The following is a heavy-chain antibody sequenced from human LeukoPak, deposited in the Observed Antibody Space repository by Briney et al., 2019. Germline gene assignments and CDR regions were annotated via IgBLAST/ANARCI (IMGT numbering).Heavy chain of an antibody. CDR2: ISSNGQST. V-gene: IGHV3-64*02. CDR1: GFTFSTYA. CDR3: ARGRWVDIVTHGFDY. D-gene: IGHD3-9*01. J-gene: IGHJ4*02. Sequence: GGSLRLSCAASGFTFSTYAMHWVRQAPGKGLEYVSAISSNGQSTYYADSVKGRFTISRDNSENTVFLQMGSLRAEDMAVYYCARGRWVDIVTHGFDYWGQGSLVTVSS.